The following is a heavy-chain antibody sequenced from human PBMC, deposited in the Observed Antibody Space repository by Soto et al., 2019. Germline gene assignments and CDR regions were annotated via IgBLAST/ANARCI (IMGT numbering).Heavy chain of an antibody. D-gene: IGHD3-9*01. J-gene: IGHJ4*02. CDR2: TNKDGSEA. Sequence: GGSLRLSCVASGFIFRNDYMSWVRQAPGKGLEWVAKTNKDGSEAYYVDSLEGRFTISRDNAKNLLFLEMKSLRVDDTAVYYCARDVWFSLEYWGRGNMVTVSA. CDR1: GFIFRNDY. CDR3: ARDVWFSLEY. V-gene: IGHV3-7*03.